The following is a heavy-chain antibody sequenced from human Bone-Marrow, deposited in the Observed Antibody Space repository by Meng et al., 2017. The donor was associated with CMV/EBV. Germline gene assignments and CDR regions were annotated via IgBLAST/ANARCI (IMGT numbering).Heavy chain of an antibody. CDR1: GFTFSNAW. CDR3: TTDPSVLRFLEWSSKYYYYGMDV. D-gene: IGHD3-3*01. Sequence: GESLKISCAASGFTFSNAWMSWVRQAPGKGLEWVGRIKSKTDGGTTDYAAPVKCRFTISRDDSKNTLYLQMNSLKTEDTAVYYCTTDPSVLRFLEWSSKYYYYGMDVWGQGTTVTVSS. J-gene: IGHJ6*02. CDR2: IKSKTDGGTT. V-gene: IGHV3-15*01.